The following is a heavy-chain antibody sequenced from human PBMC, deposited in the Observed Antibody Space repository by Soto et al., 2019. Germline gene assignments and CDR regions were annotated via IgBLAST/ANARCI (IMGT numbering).Heavy chain of an antibody. Sequence: GGPLRPSCPASEFTFSGYGMHWVRQAPGKGLEWFEVIWYDGRNKYYADSVKGRFTISRDNSKNTLYLQMNSLRAEDTAVYYCASADDYGGLGVDYWGQGTPVTVSS. CDR3: ASADDYGGLGVDY. D-gene: IGHD4-17*01. J-gene: IGHJ4*02. CDR2: IWYDGRNK. V-gene: IGHV3-33*01. CDR1: EFTFSGYG.